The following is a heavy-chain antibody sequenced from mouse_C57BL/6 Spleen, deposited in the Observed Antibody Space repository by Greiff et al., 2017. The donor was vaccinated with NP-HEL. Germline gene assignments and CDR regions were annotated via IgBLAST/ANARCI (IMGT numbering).Heavy chain of an antibody. J-gene: IGHJ3*01. V-gene: IGHV1-59*01. CDR1: GYTFTSYW. Sequence: QVHVKQPGAELVRPGTSVKLSCKASGYTFTSYWMHWVKQRPGQGLEWIGVIDPSDSYTNYNQKFKGKATLTVDTSSSTAYMQLSSLTSEDSAVYYCASSNYGFAYWGQGTLVTVSA. D-gene: IGHD2-5*01. CDR2: IDPSDSYT. CDR3: ASSNYGFAY.